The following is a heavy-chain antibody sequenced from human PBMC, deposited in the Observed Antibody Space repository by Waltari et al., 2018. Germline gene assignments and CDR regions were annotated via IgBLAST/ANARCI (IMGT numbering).Heavy chain of an antibody. CDR3: ARHPPANPVRGVSGGYYFDY. D-gene: IGHD3-10*01. Sequence: QVQLQESGPGLVKPSETLSLTCTVSGGSISSYYWSWIRQPPGKGLEWIGYIYYSGSTNYNPSPKSRVTISVDTPKNQFSLKLSSVTAADTAVYYRARHPPANPVRGVSGGYYFDYWGQGTLVTVSS. CDR1: GGSISSYY. J-gene: IGHJ4*02. V-gene: IGHV4-59*08. CDR2: IYYSGST.